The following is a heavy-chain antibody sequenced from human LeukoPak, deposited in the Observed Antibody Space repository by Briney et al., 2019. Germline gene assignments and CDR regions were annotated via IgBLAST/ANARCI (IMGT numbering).Heavy chain of an antibody. V-gene: IGHV4-38-2*02. Sequence: SETLSLTCTVSGYSISSGYYWGWIRQPPGKGLEWIGSIYYSGSTYYNPSLKSRVTISVDTSKNQFSLKLSSVTAADTAVYYCARDCGIAAAGKRGGRGGCTHQFDYWGQGTLVTVSS. CDR2: IYYSGST. CDR1: GYSISSGYY. J-gene: IGHJ4*02. D-gene: IGHD6-13*01. CDR3: ARDCGIAAAGKRGGRGGCTHQFDY.